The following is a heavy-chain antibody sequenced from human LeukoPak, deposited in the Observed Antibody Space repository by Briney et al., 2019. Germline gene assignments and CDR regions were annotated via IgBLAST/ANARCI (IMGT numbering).Heavy chain of an antibody. V-gene: IGHV4-30-4*01. CDR1: GGSISSGDCS. D-gene: IGHD5-24*01. J-gene: IGHJ3*02. CDR3: ARGEEMATISAFDI. Sequence: SETLSLTCTVSGGSISSGDCSWSWIRQPPGKGLEWIGYIYYSGSTYYNPSLKSRVTISVDTSKNQFSLKLSSVTAADTAVYYCARGEEMATISAFDIWGQGTMVTVSS. CDR2: IYYSGST.